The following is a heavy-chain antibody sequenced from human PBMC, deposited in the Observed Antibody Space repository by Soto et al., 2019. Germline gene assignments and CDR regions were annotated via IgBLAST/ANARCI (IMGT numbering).Heavy chain of an antibody. Sequence: SVKVSCKASGGTFSSYAISWVRQAPGQGLEWMGGIIPIFGTANYAQKFQGRVTITADESTSTAYMELSSLRSEDTAVYYCARATAGTNWFDPWCQGTLVTVSS. D-gene: IGHD6-13*01. CDR1: GGTFSSYA. V-gene: IGHV1-69*13. CDR3: ARATAGTNWFDP. J-gene: IGHJ5*02. CDR2: IIPIFGTA.